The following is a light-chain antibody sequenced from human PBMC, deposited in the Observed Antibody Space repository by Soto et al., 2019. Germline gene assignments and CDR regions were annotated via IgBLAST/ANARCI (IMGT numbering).Light chain of an antibody. CDR2: DVS. Sequence: QSALTQPASVSGSPGQSITISCTGTSSDVGAYKCVSWYQQHPGKAPKVIIYDVSYRHSGVSSRFSGSKSGNTASLTISGLQAEDEADYYCSSYSNTNSPVVFGGGTKLTVL. J-gene: IGLJ2*01. V-gene: IGLV2-14*03. CDR1: SSDVGAYKC. CDR3: SSYSNTNSPVV.